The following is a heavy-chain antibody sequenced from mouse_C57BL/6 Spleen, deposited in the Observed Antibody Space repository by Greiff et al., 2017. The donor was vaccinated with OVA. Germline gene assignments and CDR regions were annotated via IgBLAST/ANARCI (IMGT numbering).Heavy chain of an antibody. CDR3: TTGTAQAPWFAY. D-gene: IGHD3-2*02. CDR2: IDPEDGDT. V-gene: IGHV14-1*01. Sequence: EVQLQQSGAELVRPGASVKLSCTASGFNFTDYYMHWVKQRPEQGLEWIGRIDPEDGDTDYAPKFQGKATMTADTSSNTAYLQLSSLTSEDTAVYYCTTGTAQAPWFAYWGQGTLVTVSA. CDR1: GFNFTDYY. J-gene: IGHJ3*01.